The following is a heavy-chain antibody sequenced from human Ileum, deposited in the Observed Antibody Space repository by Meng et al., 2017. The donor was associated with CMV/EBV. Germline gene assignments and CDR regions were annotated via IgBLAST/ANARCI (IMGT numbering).Heavy chain of an antibody. D-gene: IGHD4/OR15-4a*01. J-gene: IGHJ4*02. CDR2: INPINGAT. V-gene: IGHV1-2*06. Sequence: QVQLWQSGAEVKKPGASVKVSCQASGYTFSAYSMHWVRQAPGQGLEWMGRINPINGATNYAQKFQGRVAMTGDVSINTAYLELSGLTSDDTAVYYCTRQVVLTSQTRDYWGQGTLVTVSS. CDR3: TRQVVLTSQTRDY. CDR1: GYTFSAYS.